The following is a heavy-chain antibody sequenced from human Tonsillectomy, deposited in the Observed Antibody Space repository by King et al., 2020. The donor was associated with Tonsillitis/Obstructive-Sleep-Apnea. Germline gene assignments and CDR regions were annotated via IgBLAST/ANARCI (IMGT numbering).Heavy chain of an antibody. D-gene: IGHD1-26*01. CDR3: AKDSPVAVPSVGFDF. Sequence: VQLVESGGGLVQPGRSLRLSCAASGFTFDDYAMHWVRKAPGKGLEWVSGITWNSGSIVYADSVKGRFTISRDNAKNSLYLQMNSLRAEDTALYYCAKDSPVAVPSVGFDFWGQGTLVTVSS. V-gene: IGHV3-9*01. CDR1: GFTFDDYA. J-gene: IGHJ4*02. CDR2: ITWNSGSI.